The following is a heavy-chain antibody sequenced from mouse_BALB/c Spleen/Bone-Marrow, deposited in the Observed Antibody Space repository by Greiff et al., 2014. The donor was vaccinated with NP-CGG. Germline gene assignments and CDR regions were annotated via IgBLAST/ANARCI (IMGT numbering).Heavy chain of an antibody. V-gene: IGHV1-18*01. Sequence: VQLQQSGPELVKPGASVKISCKTSGYTFTEYTMHWVKQSHVKSLEWIGGINPNNGGASYNQKIKDKATWTVDKSSSTAYMELRSLTSEDSAVYYCARGWLLRHYFDYWGQGTTLTVSS. CDR3: ARGWLLRHYFDY. CDR2: INPNNGGA. J-gene: IGHJ2*01. D-gene: IGHD2-3*01. CDR1: GYTFTEYT.